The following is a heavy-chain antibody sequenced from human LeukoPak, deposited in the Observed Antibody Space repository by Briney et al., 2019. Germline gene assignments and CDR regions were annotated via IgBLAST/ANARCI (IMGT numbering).Heavy chain of an antibody. J-gene: IGHJ4*02. Sequence: SEPLSLTCTVSGGSISSYYWSRIRQPPGKGLEWIGYIYYSGSTNYNPSLKSRVTISVDTSKNQFSLKLSSVTAADPAVYYCASGIAAAGPNYFDYWGQGTLVTVSS. CDR3: ASGIAAAGPNYFDY. CDR2: IYYSGST. D-gene: IGHD6-13*01. V-gene: IGHV4-59*08. CDR1: GGSISSYY.